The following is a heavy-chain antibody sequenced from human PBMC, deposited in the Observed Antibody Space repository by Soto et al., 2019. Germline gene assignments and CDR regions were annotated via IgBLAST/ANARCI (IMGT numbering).Heavy chain of an antibody. J-gene: IGHJ4*02. CDR3: ARDPGQDEAMDD. CDR2: IWHDGKNK. CDR1: GFTFSNFG. V-gene: IGHV3-33*02. Sequence: QVQVVESGGGVVQPGRSLRLSCVASGFTFSNFGMHWVRQAPGKGLEWVAVIWHDGKNKYYADSAEGRFTVSRDNSKNTLFLQMNSLTAEDTAVYYCARDPGQDEAMDDWGQGTLVTVSS.